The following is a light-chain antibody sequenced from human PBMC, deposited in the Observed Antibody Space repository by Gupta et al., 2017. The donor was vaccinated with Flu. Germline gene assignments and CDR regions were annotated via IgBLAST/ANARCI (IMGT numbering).Light chain of an antibody. V-gene: IGKV1-8*01. Sequence: AIRMTQSPSSFSASTGDRVTITCRASQGISSYLAWYQQKPGKAPKLLIYAASTLQSGVPSRCSGSGSGTDFTLTISCLQSEDLATYYCQQYYSYPRSFTFGPGTKVDIK. J-gene: IGKJ3*01. CDR2: AAS. CDR3: QQYYSYPRSFT. CDR1: QGISSY.